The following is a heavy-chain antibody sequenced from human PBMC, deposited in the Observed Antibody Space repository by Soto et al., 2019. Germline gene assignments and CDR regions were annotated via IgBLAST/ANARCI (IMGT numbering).Heavy chain of an antibody. V-gene: IGHV3-21*01. CDR3: ARDYSNIVVVTDGFDY. Sequence: PGGSLRLSWAASGFTFSSYSMSWVRQAPGKGLEWVSSISSSSSYIYYADSVKGRFTISRDNAKNSLYLQMNSLRAEDTAVYYCARDYSNIVVVTDGFDYWGQGTLVTVSS. CDR1: GFTFSSYS. D-gene: IGHD2-21*02. CDR2: ISSSSSYI. J-gene: IGHJ4*02.